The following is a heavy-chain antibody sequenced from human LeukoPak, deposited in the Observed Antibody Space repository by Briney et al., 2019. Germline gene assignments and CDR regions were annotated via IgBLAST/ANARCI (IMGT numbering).Heavy chain of an antibody. Sequence: GGSLRLSCAASGFTFSSYGMHWVRQAPGKGLEWVAVIWYDGSNKYYADSVKGRFTISRDNSKNTLYLQMNSLRVEDTAVYYCARRGDYFPFDYWGQGILVTVSS. J-gene: IGHJ4*02. CDR1: GFTFSSYG. CDR3: ARRGDYFPFDY. CDR2: IWYDGSNK. V-gene: IGHV3-33*01. D-gene: IGHD3-16*01.